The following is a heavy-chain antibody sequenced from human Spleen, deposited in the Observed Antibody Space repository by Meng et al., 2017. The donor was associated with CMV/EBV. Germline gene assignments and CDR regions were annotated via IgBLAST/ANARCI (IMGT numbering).Heavy chain of an antibody. Sequence: GGSLRLSCAASGFTFSNYGMNWVRQAPGKGLEWVTFIRYDGSYIHYADSVKGRFTISRDNSKNMLYLQMNSLTIEDTAVYYCAHYGSGYYFDYWGQGTLVTVSS. CDR3: AHYGSGYYFDY. V-gene: IGHV3-30*02. CDR1: GFTFSNYG. CDR2: IRYDGSYI. D-gene: IGHD3-10*01. J-gene: IGHJ4*02.